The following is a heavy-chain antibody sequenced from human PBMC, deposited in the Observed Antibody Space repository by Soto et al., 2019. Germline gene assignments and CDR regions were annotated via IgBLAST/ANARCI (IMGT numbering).Heavy chain of an antibody. CDR1: GLTFSSFE. V-gene: IGHV3-48*03. Sequence: GSLRLSCVGSGLTFSSFEMNWVRQTPGKGLEWLSYIGRSGETIYYADSVKGRFTISRDNAKSSLFLQMNGLRDEDTGIYYCARDSRGGAARRPTFYYWGRGTLVTVSS. J-gene: IGHJ4*02. D-gene: IGHD6-6*01. CDR2: IGRSGETI. CDR3: ARDSRGGAARRPTFYY.